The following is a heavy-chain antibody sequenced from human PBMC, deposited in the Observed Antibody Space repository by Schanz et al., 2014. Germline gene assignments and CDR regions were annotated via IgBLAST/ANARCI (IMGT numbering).Heavy chain of an antibody. CDR1: GFTFSDYY. Sequence: VQLVESGGGVVQPGRSLRLSCAASGFTFSDYYMSWIRQAPGKGLEWISAISGSGVSTHYADSVKGRFTISRDNSKNTLYLQMNSLRPEDTAVYYCAKEGSIYWDRSVDYWGQGTLVTVSS. J-gene: IGHJ4*02. CDR3: AKEGSIYWDRSVDY. D-gene: IGHD1-26*01. V-gene: IGHV3-23*04. CDR2: ISGSGVST.